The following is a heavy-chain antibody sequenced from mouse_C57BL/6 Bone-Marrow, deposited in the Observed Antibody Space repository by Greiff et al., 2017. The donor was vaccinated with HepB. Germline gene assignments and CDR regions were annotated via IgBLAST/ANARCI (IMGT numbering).Heavy chain of an antibody. J-gene: IGHJ4*01. V-gene: IGHV1-69*01. D-gene: IGHD1-1*01. Sequence: QVQLQQPGAELVMPGASVKLSCKASGYTFTSYWMHWVKQRPGQGLEWIGEIDPSDSYTNYNQKFKGKSTLTVDKSSSTAYMQLSSLTSEDSAVYYCARELLRMGDHWGQGTSVTVSS. CDR1: GYTFTSYW. CDR3: ARELLRMGDH. CDR2: IDPSDSYT.